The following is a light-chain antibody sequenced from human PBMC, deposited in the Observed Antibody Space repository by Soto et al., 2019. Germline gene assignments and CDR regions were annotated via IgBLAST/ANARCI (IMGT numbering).Light chain of an antibody. V-gene: IGKV3-20*01. CDR1: ESLRSSY. J-gene: IGKJ1*01. CDR3: HQYGYTSPGT. CDR2: GAS. Sequence: IVLTHSPGTLSLSPWESATRSCRSWESLRSSYLGCYQQRPGQPLTLLIFGASSRFTGMADRFSGSGAGTNFILTISRREPHDFAVYYYHQYGYTSPGTFGQGTKVDIK.